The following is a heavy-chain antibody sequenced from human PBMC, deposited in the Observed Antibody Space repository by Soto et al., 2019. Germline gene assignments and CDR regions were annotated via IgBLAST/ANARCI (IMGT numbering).Heavy chain of an antibody. CDR3: ATVPSP. CDR1: GVSISSCGYS. V-gene: IGHV4-30-2*01. J-gene: IGHJ5*02. CDR2: IYHSGST. Sequence: QLQLQESGSGMVNPSQTLSLTCAGSGVSISSCGYSWSWIRQPPGKGLELIGYIYHSGSTYYNPYIKSRVSISVDRSKNQFSLQLSFVTAADTAVYYCATVPSPWGKGPLVTVSS.